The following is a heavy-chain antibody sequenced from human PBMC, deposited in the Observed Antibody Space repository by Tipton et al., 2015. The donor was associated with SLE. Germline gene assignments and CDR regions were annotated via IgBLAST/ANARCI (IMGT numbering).Heavy chain of an antibody. CDR1: GFTFSGYA. V-gene: IGHV3-64*01. CDR3: AKDIGGGSYCFDY. D-gene: IGHD1-26*01. J-gene: IGHJ4*02. Sequence: SLRLSCAASGFTFSGYAMHWVRQAPGKGLEYVSAISSNGGSTYYANSVKGRFTIYRDNSKNTLYLQMNSLRAEDTALYYCAKDIGGGSYCFDYWGQGTLVTVSS. CDR2: ISSNGGST.